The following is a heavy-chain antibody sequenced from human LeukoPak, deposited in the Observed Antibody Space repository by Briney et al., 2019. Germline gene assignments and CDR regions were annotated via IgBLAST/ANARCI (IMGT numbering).Heavy chain of an antibody. CDR1: ENTFTNYY. CDR2: INPNGDRT. Sequence: ASVKVSCKASENTFTNYYMHWVRQAPGQGLEWLGLINPNGDRTDYAQNFQGRVTITRNTSISTAYMELSSLRSEDTAVYYCARGGSGWYIDWGQGTLVTVSS. CDR3: ARGGSGWYID. D-gene: IGHD6-19*01. J-gene: IGHJ4*02. V-gene: IGHV1-46*01.